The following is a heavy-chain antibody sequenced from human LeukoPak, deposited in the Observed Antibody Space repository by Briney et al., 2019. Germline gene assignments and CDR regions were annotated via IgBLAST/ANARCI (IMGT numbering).Heavy chain of an antibody. CDR3: ARRYYDFWSGPGTENWFDP. J-gene: IGHJ5*02. Sequence: PSETLSLTCTVSGYSISSGYYWGWIRPPPGKGLEWIGIIYHSGSTYYNPSLKSRVTISVDTSKNQFSLKLSSVTAADTAVYYCARRYYDFWSGPGTENWFDPWGQGTLVTVSA. CDR1: GYSISSGYY. D-gene: IGHD3-3*01. V-gene: IGHV4-38-2*02. CDR2: IYHSGST.